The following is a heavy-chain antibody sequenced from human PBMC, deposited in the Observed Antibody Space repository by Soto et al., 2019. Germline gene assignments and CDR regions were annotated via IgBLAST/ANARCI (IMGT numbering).Heavy chain of an antibody. CDR1: GGSIISGDYY. V-gene: IGHV4-30-4*01. Sequence: NPSETLSLTCTVSGGSIISGDYYWSWIRQPPGKGLEWIGYVYYSGSTYYNPSLKGRVTISVDTSKNQFSLKLSSVTAADTAVYYCARDRQEADYYYYGMDVWGQGTTVTVSS. D-gene: IGHD6-25*01. CDR2: VYYSGST. CDR3: ARDRQEADYYYYGMDV. J-gene: IGHJ6*02.